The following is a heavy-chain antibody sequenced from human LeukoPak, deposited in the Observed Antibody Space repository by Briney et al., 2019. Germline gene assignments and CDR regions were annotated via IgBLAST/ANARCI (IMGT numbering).Heavy chain of an antibody. J-gene: IGHJ4*02. D-gene: IGHD1-7*01. CDR2: IRYDGSNK. V-gene: IGHV3-30*02. CDR1: GFTFSSYG. CDR3: AKEKAFLESRYNWNSLDY. Sequence: GGSLRLSCAASGFTFSSYGMHWVRQAPGKGLEWVALIRYDGSNKYYADSVKGRFTISRDNSKNTLYLQMNSLRAEDTAVYYCAKEKAFLESRYNWNSLDYWGQGTLVTVSS.